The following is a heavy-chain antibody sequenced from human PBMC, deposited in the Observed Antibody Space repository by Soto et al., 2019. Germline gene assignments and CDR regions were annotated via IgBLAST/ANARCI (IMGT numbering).Heavy chain of an antibody. CDR2: IDPGDSDT. J-gene: IGHJ6*02. CDR3: ARQLPGKLDV. D-gene: IGHD1-1*01. Sequence: GESLKISCQGSGYIFSNYLITWVRQMPGKGLEWMGRIDPGDSDTNYSPSFQGHVTMSSDKSINTAFLQWSSLKASDTAIYYCARQLPGKLDVRGQGTTVTVSS. V-gene: IGHV5-10-1*01. CDR1: GYIFSNYL.